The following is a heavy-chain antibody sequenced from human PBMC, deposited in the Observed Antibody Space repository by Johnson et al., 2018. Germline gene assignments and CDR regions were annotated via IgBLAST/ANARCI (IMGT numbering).Heavy chain of an antibody. CDR3: AKDYSSYYYYMDG. CDR1: GFTFDDYA. Sequence: VQLLETGGGLVQPGRSLRLSCAASGFTFDDYAMHWVRQTPGKGLEWVSGISWNSGSIGYADSVKGRFTISRDNAKNSLYLQMNSLRAEDTALYYCAKDYSSYYYYMDGWGKGTTVTVSS. CDR2: ISWNSGSI. J-gene: IGHJ6*03. V-gene: IGHV3-9*01. D-gene: IGHD6-13*01.